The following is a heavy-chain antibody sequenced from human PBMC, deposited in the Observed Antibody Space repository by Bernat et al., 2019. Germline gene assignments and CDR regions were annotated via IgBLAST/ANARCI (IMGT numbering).Heavy chain of an antibody. CDR3: ARDGNDYDMLTGPRPSYGMDV. Sequence: QVQLVESGGGLVKPGGSLRLSCAASGFTFSAYYMSWIRQAPGKGLEWVSYISSSSSYTNYADSVKGRFTISRDNAKNSLYLQMNSLRAEDTAVYYCARDGNDYDMLTGPRPSYGMDVWGQGTTVTVSS. V-gene: IGHV3-11*05. CDR2: ISSSSSYT. D-gene: IGHD3-9*01. J-gene: IGHJ6*02. CDR1: GFTFSAYY.